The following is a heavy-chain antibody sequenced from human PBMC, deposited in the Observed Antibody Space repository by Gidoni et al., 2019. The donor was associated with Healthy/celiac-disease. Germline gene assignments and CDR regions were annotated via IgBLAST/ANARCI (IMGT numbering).Heavy chain of an antibody. V-gene: IGHV3-30*18. Sequence: QVQLVESGGGVVQPGRPLRLSCAASGFTFSRYGMHWVRQAPGKGLEWVAVISYEGSNKYYADSVKGRFTISRDNSKNTLYLQMNSLRAEDTAVYYCANAAHKNLLWDRRHYGMDVWGQGTTVTVSS. CDR1: GFTFSRYG. CDR2: ISYEGSNK. D-gene: IGHD2-15*01. CDR3: ANAAHKNLLWDRRHYGMDV. J-gene: IGHJ6*02.